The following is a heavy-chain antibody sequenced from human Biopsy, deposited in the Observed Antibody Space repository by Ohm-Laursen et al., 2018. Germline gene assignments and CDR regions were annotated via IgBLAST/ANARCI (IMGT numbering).Heavy chain of an antibody. Sequence: TLSLTCTVSGGSISSDYWSWIRQTPGQGLEWIGNIYYSGSTNYNPSLKSRVTISVDTSKNQFSLRLNSLTAADTAVYYCARATNSTGWPYYYFYGMDVWGQGTTVTVSS. CDR1: GGSISSDY. V-gene: IGHV4-59*01. CDR3: ARATNSTGWPYYYFYGMDV. CDR2: IYYSGST. J-gene: IGHJ6*02. D-gene: IGHD2/OR15-2a*01.